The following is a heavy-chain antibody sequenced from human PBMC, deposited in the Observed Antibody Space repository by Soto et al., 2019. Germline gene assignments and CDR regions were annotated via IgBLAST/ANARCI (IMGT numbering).Heavy chain of an antibody. J-gene: IGHJ4*02. CDR3: VGSGSAGY. Sequence: GGSLRLSCAASGCTFSRGWMHWVRQAPGKGLECVANINQDGSEMYYVGSVKGRFTISRDNAKNSLYLQMNSLRAEDTAVYYCVGSGSAGYWGQGTQVTVSS. D-gene: IGHD5-12*01. V-gene: IGHV3-7*01. CDR1: GCTFSRGW. CDR2: INQDGSEM.